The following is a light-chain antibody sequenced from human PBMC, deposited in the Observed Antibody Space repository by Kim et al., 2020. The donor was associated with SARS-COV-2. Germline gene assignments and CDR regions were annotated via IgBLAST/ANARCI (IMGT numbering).Light chain of an antibody. CDR3: HQYNDWPPGDT. Sequence: EIVMTQSPVTLSVSPGERATLSCRASHSVSTNLAWYQQKPGQAPRLLIYDASTGATDIPTRFSGSGSGTEFTLTISSLQSEDFAIYYCHQYNDWPPGDTFGQGTKLEI. CDR1: HSVSTN. CDR2: DAS. V-gene: IGKV3-15*01. J-gene: IGKJ2*01.